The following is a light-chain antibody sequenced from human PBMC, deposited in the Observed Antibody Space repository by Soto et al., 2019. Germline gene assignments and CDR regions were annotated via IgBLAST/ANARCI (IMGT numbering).Light chain of an antibody. CDR3: ETWDSNTHV. V-gene: IGLV4-60*02. CDR1: SGHSSYI. Sequence: QSVLTQSSSASASLGSSVKLTCTLSSGHSSYIIAWHQQQPGKAPRYLMKLEGSGSYNKGSGVPDRFSGSSSGADRYPTIANLQFEDEADYYCETWDSNTHVFGPGTKVTVL. CDR2: LEGSGSY. J-gene: IGLJ1*01.